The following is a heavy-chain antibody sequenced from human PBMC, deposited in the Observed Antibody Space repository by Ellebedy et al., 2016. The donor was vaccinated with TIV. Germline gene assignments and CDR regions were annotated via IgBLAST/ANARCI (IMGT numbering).Heavy chain of an antibody. V-gene: IGHV3-23*01. Sequence: GESLKISCAASGFTFGSNAMSWVRQSPGKGLEWVSGSGSDGSAHYADPVRGRFTISRDNFKNMLYLQMNNLRAEDTAVYYCAKDLLYWSANDDWGQGTLVTVSS. D-gene: IGHD3-3*01. J-gene: IGHJ4*02. CDR1: GFTFGSNA. CDR2: SGSDGSA. CDR3: AKDLLYWSANDD.